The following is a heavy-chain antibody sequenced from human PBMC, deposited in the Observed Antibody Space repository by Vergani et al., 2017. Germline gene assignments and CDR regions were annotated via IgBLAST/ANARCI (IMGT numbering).Heavy chain of an antibody. Sequence: EVQLVESGGGLIQPGGSLRLSCAASGFTVSSNYMSWVRQAPGKGLEWVSVIYSGGSTYYADAVKGRFTISRDNSKNMLYLQMNSLRAEDTAGYYCAREAQYIAVAGTWADDWGQGTLVTVSS. D-gene: IGHD6-19*01. V-gene: IGHV3-53*01. CDR1: GFTVSSNY. CDR2: IYSGGST. CDR3: AREAQYIAVAGTWADD. J-gene: IGHJ4*02.